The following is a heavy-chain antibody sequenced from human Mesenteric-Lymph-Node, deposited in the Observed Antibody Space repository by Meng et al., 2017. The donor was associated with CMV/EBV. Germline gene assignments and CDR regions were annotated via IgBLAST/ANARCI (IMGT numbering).Heavy chain of an antibody. CDR2: IYSGGST. J-gene: IGHJ4*02. V-gene: IGHV3-53*01. D-gene: IGHD3-10*01. CDR3: ARGLGITMVRGVNYYFDY. CDR1: GFTVSSNY. Sequence: GSLRLSCTASGFTVSSNYMSWVRQAPGKGLEWVSVIYSGGSTYYADSVKGRFTISRDNSKNTLYLQMNSLRAEDTAVYYCARGLGITMVRGVNYYFDYWGQGTLVTVSS.